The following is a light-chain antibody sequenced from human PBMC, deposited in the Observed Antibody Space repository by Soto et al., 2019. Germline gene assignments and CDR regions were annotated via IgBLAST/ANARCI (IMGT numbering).Light chain of an antibody. CDR3: SSYTSSSNLGV. J-gene: IGLJ3*02. CDR1: SSDVGGYNS. V-gene: IGLV2-14*01. Sequence: QSVLTQPDSVSGSPGQSITISCTGTSSDVGGYNSVSWYQQHPGKAPKLMIYDVSKRPSGVSNRFSGSKSGNTASLTISGLQAEDEADYYCSSYTSSSNLGVFGGGTKLTVL. CDR2: DVS.